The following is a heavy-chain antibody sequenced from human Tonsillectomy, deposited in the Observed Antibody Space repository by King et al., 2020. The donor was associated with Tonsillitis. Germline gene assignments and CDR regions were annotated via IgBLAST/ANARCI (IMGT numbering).Heavy chain of an antibody. CDR3: ALIRSGCGGSCYGGYYYYYGMDV. V-gene: IGHV2-26*01. Sequence: TLKESGPVLVKPTETLTLTCTVSGFSLSNARMGVSWIRQPPGKALEWLAHIFSNDEKSYSTSLKSRLTISKDTSKSQVVLTMTNMDPVDTATYYCALIRSGCGGSCYGGYYYYYGMDVWGQGTTVTVSS. J-gene: IGHJ6*02. CDR1: GFSLSNARMG. D-gene: IGHD2-15*01. CDR2: IFSNDEK.